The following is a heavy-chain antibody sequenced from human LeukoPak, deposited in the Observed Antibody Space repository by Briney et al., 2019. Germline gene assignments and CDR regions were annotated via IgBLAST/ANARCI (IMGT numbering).Heavy chain of an antibody. J-gene: IGHJ4*02. D-gene: IGHD3-22*01. CDR2: IKQDGSEK. V-gene: IGHV3-7*05. CDR3: ARAGYYYDSRGYYRQYYFDY. Sequence: TGGSLRLSCAASGFTFSSFWMSWVRQAPGKGLEWVAYIKQDGSEKYYVDSVKGRFTISKDNAKNSLYLQMNSLRAEDTAVYYCARAGYYYDSRGYYRQYYFDYWGQGTLVTVSS. CDR1: GFTFSSFW.